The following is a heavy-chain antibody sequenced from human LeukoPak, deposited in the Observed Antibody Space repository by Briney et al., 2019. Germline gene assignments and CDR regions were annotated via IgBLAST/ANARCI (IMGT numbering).Heavy chain of an antibody. CDR3: AREDGWKPYYYYYMDV. CDR2: ISSSSSTI. CDR1: GFTFSSYS. V-gene: IGHV3-48*01. J-gene: IGHJ6*03. Sequence: QPGGSLRLSCAASGFTFSSYSMNWVRQAPGKGLEWVSYISSSSSTIYYADSVKGRFTISRDNAKNSLYLQMNSLRAEDTAVYYCAREDGWKPYYYYYMDVWGKGTTVTVSS. D-gene: IGHD4-23*01.